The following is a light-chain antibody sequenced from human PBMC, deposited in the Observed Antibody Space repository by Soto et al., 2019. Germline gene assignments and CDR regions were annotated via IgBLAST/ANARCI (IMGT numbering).Light chain of an antibody. CDR2: KTS. Sequence: DIVLTQTPPSSPVTLGQPASISCRSSQSLVHSDGNTYLSWLHQRPGQPPRLLIYKTSHRFSGVPDRFSGSGAGTDFTLEISRVEPEDVGVYFCMQVTQFPRVTFGPGTTVDIK. J-gene: IGKJ3*01. V-gene: IGKV2-24*01. CDR1: QSLVHSDGNTY. CDR3: MQVTQFPRVT.